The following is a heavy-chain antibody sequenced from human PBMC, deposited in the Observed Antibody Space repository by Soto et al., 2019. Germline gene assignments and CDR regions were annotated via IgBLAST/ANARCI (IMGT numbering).Heavy chain of an antibody. CDR3: ARDGHYYDSSGWGH. CDR2: INWNGGST. V-gene: IGHV3-20*04. CDR1: GFTFDDYG. D-gene: IGHD3-22*01. Sequence: GGSLRLSCAASGFTFDDYGMSWVRQGPGKGLEWVSGINWNGGSTGYADSVKGRFTVSRDNAKNSLYLQMNSLRAEDTALYYCARDGHYYDSSGWGHWGQGTLVTVSS. J-gene: IGHJ1*01.